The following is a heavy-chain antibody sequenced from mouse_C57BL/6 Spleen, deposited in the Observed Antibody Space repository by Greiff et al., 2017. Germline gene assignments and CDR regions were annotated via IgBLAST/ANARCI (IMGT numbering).Heavy chain of an antibody. D-gene: IGHD1-1*01. Sequence: EVQLVESGGGLVQSGRSLRLSCATSGFTFSDFYMEWVRQAPGKGLEWIAASRNKANDYTTEYSASVKGRFIVSRDTSQSILYLQMNALRAEDTAIYYCARDSYYYGSSLAMDYWGQGTSVTVSS. CDR3: ARDSYYYGSSLAMDY. CDR2: SRNKANDYTT. V-gene: IGHV7-1*01. CDR1: GFTFSDFY. J-gene: IGHJ4*01.